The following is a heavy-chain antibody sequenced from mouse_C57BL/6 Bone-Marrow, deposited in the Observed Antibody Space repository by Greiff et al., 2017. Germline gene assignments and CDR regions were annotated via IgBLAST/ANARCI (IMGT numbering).Heavy chain of an antibody. Sequence: VQLQQPGAELVKPGASVKLSCKASGYTFTSYWMHWVKQRPGQGLEWIGMIHPNSGSTNYNEKFKSKATLTVDKSSSTAYMQLSSLTSEDSAVYYCARDHYYGSSSYFDDWGQGTTLTVSS. CDR1: GYTFTSYW. CDR3: ARDHYYGSSSYFDD. CDR2: IHPNSGST. J-gene: IGHJ2*01. V-gene: IGHV1-64*01. D-gene: IGHD1-1*01.